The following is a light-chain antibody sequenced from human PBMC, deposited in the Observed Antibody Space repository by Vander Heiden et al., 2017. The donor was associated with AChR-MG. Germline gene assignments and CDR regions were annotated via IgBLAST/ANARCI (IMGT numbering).Light chain of an antibody. CDR3: QQTYSTPFT. CDR1: QSISTY. CDR2: AAS. V-gene: IGKV1-39*01. J-gene: IGKJ2*01. Sequence: DIQMTQSPSSLSASVGDRVTITCRASQSISTYLHWYQQKPGKAPNLLIYAASSFQNGVPSRFSGSGSGTDFTLTISSLQPEDFATYYCQQTYSTPFTFGQGTKLEI.